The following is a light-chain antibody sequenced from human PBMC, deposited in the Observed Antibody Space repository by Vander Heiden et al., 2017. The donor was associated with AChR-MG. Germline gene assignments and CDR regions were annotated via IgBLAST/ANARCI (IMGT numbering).Light chain of an antibody. CDR2: EVS. V-gene: IGLV2-8*01. J-gene: IGLJ1*01. CDR3: SSYAGSNNFEV. Sequence: QSALTQPPSASGSPGQSVTISCTGTSSAVGGYNYVSWYQQHPGKAPKLMIYEVSKRPSGVPDRFSGSKSGNTASLTVSGLQAEDEADYYCSSYAGSNNFEVFGTGTKVTVI. CDR1: SSAVGGYNY.